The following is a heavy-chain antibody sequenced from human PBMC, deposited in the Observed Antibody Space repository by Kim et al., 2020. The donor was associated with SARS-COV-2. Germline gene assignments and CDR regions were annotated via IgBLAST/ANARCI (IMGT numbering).Heavy chain of an antibody. CDR2: IGGNGGSR. D-gene: IGHD3-16*02. CDR3: AKGSRDNVWGSYPLL. J-gene: IGHJ4*02. Sequence: GGSLRLSCAASGFTFTSYAMIWVRQAPGKGPEWVSAIGGNGGSRFYADSVKGRFTLSGDSSKNTLYLQMNSLRVEDTAVYYCAKGSRDNVWGSYPLLWGQGTLVTVSS. CDR1: GFTFTSYA. V-gene: IGHV3-23*01.